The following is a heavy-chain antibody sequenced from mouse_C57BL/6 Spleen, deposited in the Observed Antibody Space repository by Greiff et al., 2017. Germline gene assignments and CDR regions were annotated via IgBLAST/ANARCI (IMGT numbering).Heavy chain of an antibody. J-gene: IGHJ4*01. D-gene: IGHD1-1*01. Sequence: EVKLMESGGDLVKPGGSLKLSCAASGFTFSSYGMSWVRQTPDKRLEWVATISSGGSYTYYPDSVKGRFTISRDNAKNTLYLQMSSLKSEDTAMYYCARDGSLDYAMDYWGQGTSVTVSS. CDR3: ARDGSLDYAMDY. CDR2: ISSGGSYT. V-gene: IGHV5-6*01. CDR1: GFTFSSYG.